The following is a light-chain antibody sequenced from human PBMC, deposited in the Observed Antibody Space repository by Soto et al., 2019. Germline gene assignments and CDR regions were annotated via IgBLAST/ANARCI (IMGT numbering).Light chain of an antibody. V-gene: IGKV4-1*01. CDR3: QQYYNTPIT. Sequence: DIVMTQSPDSLAVSLGERATINCKSSQSVLYNSNNKNYLAWYQQKPRQPPKLLIYWASTRESGVPDRFSGSGSGTDFTLTISSLQAEDVAVYYCQQYYNTPITFGQGTRLEIK. CDR1: QSVLYNSNNKNY. CDR2: WAS. J-gene: IGKJ5*01.